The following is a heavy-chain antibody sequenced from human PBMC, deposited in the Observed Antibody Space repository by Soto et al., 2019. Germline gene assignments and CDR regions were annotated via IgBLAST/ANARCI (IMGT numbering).Heavy chain of an antibody. CDR3: ARRVWFGELFPNDWFDP. D-gene: IGHD3-10*01. V-gene: IGHV4-59*08. Sequence: SENLSLTCTVSGGSISSYYWSWIRQPPGKGLEWIGYIYYSGSTNYNPSLKSRVTISVDTSKNQFSLKLSSVTAADTAVYYCARRVWFGELFPNDWFDPWGQGTQVTVSS. CDR2: IYYSGST. J-gene: IGHJ5*02. CDR1: GGSISSYY.